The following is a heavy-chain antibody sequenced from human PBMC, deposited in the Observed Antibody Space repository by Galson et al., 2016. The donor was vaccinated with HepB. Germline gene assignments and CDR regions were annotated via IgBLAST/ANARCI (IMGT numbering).Heavy chain of an antibody. CDR1: GFTFSAYW. J-gene: IGHJ6*02. D-gene: IGHD6-19*01. V-gene: IGHV3-7*03. Sequence: SLRLSCAASGFTFSAYWLTWVRQAPGKGLEWVATINQDGSAKYYVDSVKGRFTVSRDNSKNTLYVQMNTLRAEDTAVYYCAKGLRPYRSGWERLFEHSYHYYGMDVWGQGTTVTVSS. CDR3: AKGLRPYRSGWERLFEHSYHYYGMDV. CDR2: INQDGSAK.